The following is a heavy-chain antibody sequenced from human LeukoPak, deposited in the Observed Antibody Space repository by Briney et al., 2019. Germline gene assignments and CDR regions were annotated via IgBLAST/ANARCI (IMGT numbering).Heavy chain of an antibody. Sequence: GGSLRLSCAASGFTFSNAWMSWVRQAPGKGLEWVGHIKSKTDGGTTDYAAPVKGRFTISRDDSKNTLYLQMNSLKTEDTAVYYCTTYGMDVWGQGTTVTVSS. J-gene: IGHJ6*02. CDR3: TTYGMDV. CDR2: IKSKTDGGTT. CDR1: GFTFSNAW. V-gene: IGHV3-15*01.